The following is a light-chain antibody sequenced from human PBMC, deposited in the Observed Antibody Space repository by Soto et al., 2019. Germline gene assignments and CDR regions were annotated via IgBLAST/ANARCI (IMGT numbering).Light chain of an antibody. CDR1: SSDVGAYNY. V-gene: IGLV2-14*01. CDR2: EVT. J-gene: IGLJ3*02. CDR3: SSYTSSSSWV. Sequence: QSVLTQPASVSGSPGQSITISCTGTSSDVGAYNYVSWYQQHSGKAPKLIIYEVTNRPSGVSNRFSASKSGNTASLTIFELQAEDEADYYCSSYTSSSSWVFGGGTKLTVL.